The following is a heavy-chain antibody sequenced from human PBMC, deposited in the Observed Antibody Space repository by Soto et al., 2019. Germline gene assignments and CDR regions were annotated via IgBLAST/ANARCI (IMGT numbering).Heavy chain of an antibody. CDR3: ARGTLWFGESSTYYMDV. J-gene: IGHJ6*03. CDR2: IKQDGSEK. V-gene: IGHV3-7*01. CDR1: GFTFSSYW. D-gene: IGHD3-10*01. Sequence: GGSLRLSCAASGFTFSSYWMSWVRQAPGKGLEWVANIKQDGSEKYYVDSVKGRFTISRDNAKNSLYLQMNSLRAEDTAVYYCARGTLWFGESSTYYMDVWGKGTTVTVSS.